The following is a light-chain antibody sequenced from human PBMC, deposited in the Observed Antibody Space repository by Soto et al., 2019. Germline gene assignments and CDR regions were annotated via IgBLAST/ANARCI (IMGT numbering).Light chain of an antibody. Sequence: EIVMTQSPATLSVSPGERATLSCRASQSVSTNLGWYQQKPGQAPRLLIYGASTRATGVPARFSGSGSGTEFTLTISSLQSEDFAVHYCQHYNNWPPVTFGQGTKLEIK. V-gene: IGKV3-15*01. CDR2: GAS. J-gene: IGKJ2*01. CDR1: QSVSTN. CDR3: QHYNNWPPVT.